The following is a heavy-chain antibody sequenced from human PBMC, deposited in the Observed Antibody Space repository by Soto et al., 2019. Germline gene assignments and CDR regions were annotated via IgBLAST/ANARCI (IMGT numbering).Heavy chain of an antibody. CDR2: INPNSGGT. J-gene: IGHJ5*02. D-gene: IGHD3-16*02. CDR3: ARDPYDYVWGSYRYGYWFDP. V-gene: IGHV1-2*02. Sequence: GASVEVSCKASGYTFTGYYMHWVRQAPGQGLEWMGWINPNSGGTNYAQKFQGRVTMTRDTSISTAYMELSRLRSDDTAVYYCARDPYDYVWGSYRYGYWFDPWGQGTLVTVS. CDR1: GYTFTGYY.